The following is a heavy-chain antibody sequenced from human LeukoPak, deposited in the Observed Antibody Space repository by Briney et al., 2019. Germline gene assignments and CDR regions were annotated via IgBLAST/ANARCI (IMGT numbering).Heavy chain of an antibody. D-gene: IGHD3-22*01. CDR2: ISSSSSYI. Sequence: GGSLRLSCAASGFTFSSYSMNWVRQAPGKGLEWVSCISSSSSYIYYADSVKGRFTISRDNAKNSLYLQVISLRAEDTAVYYCARDRGRYDSSGYYYEGYFDYWGQGTLVTVSS. J-gene: IGHJ4*02. CDR1: GFTFSSYS. V-gene: IGHV3-21*01. CDR3: ARDRGRYDSSGYYYEGYFDY.